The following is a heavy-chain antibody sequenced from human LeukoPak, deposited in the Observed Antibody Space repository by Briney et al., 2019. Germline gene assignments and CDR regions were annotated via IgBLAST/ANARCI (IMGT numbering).Heavy chain of an antibody. CDR3: ANSDY. V-gene: IGHV3-30*18. J-gene: IGHJ4*02. Sequence: GRSLRLPCAASGFTFSSYGMHWVRQAPGKGLEWVAVISYDGSNKYYADSVKGRFTISRDNSKNTLYLQMNSLRAEDTAVYYCANSDYWGQGTLVTVSS. CDR1: GFTFSSYG. CDR2: ISYDGSNK.